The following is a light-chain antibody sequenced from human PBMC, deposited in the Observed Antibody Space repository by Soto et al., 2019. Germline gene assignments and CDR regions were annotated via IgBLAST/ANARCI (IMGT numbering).Light chain of an antibody. CDR2: RNN. CDR1: SSNIGTNY. CDR3: AAWDDSLSGRV. Sequence: QSVLTQPPSASGTPGQRVTISCSGSSSNIGTNYVYWYQQLPETAPKLLIYRNNHRPSGVPDRFSGSKSGTSASLAISGLRSEDEADYYCAAWDDSLSGRVFGGGTKLTVL. J-gene: IGLJ3*02. V-gene: IGLV1-47*01.